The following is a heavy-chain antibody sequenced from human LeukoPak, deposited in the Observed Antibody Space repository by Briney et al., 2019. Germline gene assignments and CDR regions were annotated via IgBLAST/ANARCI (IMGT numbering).Heavy chain of an antibody. J-gene: IGHJ4*02. CDR1: GFIFSNYA. CDR2: ISYDGSNK. V-gene: IGHV3-30*04. D-gene: IGHD1-26*01. Sequence: GRSLRLSCAASGFIFSNYAIHWVRQAPGKGLEWVAVISYDGSNKYYVDSVKGRFTISRDNSKNTLYLRMNSLRAEDTALYYCAKDWDSGSYFPDYWGQGTLVAVSS. CDR3: AKDWDSGSYFPDY.